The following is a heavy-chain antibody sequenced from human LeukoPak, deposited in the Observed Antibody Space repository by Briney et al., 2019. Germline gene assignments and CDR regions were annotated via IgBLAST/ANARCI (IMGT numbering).Heavy chain of an antibody. CDR3: VRVSSIIVTAKYWYFDH. Sequence: GGSLRLSCAASGFTFSNYEMDWVRQAPGKGLEWVSSTSSSGTSKYYADSVKGRFGISRDNAKNSLFLQMNSLRADDTAVYYCVRVSSIIVTAKYWYFDHWGRGTLVTVSS. CDR1: GFTFSNYE. D-gene: IGHD2-21*02. CDR2: TSSSGTSK. V-gene: IGHV3-48*03. J-gene: IGHJ2*01.